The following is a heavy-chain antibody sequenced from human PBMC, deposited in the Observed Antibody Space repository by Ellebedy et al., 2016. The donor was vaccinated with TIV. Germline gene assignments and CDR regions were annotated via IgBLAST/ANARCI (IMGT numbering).Heavy chain of an antibody. CDR3: ARDRTSTWYGGVDY. D-gene: IGHD6-13*01. V-gene: IGHV1-2*02. CDR1: GYTFTGYY. CDR2: INPNSGGT. J-gene: IGHJ4*02. Sequence: ASVKVSXXASGYTFTGYYMHWVRQAPGQGLEWMGWINPNSGGTNYAQKFQGRVTMTRDTSISTAYMELSSLRSDDTAIYFCARDRTSTWYGGVDYWGQGTLVTVSS.